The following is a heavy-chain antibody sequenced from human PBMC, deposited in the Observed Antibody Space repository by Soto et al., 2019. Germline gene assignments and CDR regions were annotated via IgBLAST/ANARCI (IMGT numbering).Heavy chain of an antibody. J-gene: IGHJ6*03. CDR1: GGSISSYY. V-gene: IGHV4-59*01. CDR3: ARDVSVEDYYYYYYMDV. CDR2: IYYSGST. Sequence: ASETLSLTCTVSGGSISSYYWSWIRQPPGKGLEWIGYIYYSGSTNYNPSLKSRVTISVDTSKNQFSLKLSSVTAADTAVYYCARDVSVEDYYYYYYMDVWGKGTTVTVSS.